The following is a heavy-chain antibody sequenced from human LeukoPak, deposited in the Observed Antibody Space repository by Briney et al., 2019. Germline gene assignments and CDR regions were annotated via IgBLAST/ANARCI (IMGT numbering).Heavy chain of an antibody. CDR1: GYTFTSYD. J-gene: IGHJ6*03. CDR2: MNPNSGNT. CDR3: ARVGNYFDYYYMDV. Sequence: ASVKVSCKASGYTFTSYDINWVRQATGQGLEWMGWMNPNSGNTGYAQKFQDRVTMTRNTSISTAYMELSSLRSEDTAVYYCARVGNYFDYYYMDVWGKGTTVTISS. V-gene: IGHV1-8*01.